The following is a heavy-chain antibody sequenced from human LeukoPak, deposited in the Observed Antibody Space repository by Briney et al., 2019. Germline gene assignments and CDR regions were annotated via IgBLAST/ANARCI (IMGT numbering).Heavy chain of an antibody. D-gene: IGHD3-10*01. J-gene: IGHJ3*02. Sequence: GGSLRLSCAASGFTFSSYGMHWVRQAPGKGLEWVAFIRYDGSNKYYADSVKGRFTISRDNSKNTLYLQMNSLRAEDTAVYYCARVSMVRGAQDAFDIWGQGTTVTVSS. CDR3: ARVSMVRGAQDAFDI. CDR2: IRYDGSNK. V-gene: IGHV3-30*02. CDR1: GFTFSSYG.